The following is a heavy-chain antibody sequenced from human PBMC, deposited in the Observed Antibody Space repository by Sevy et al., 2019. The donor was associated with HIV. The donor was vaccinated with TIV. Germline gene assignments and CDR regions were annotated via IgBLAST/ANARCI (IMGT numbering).Heavy chain of an antibody. CDR1: GGSISSYY. V-gene: IGHV4-59*01. D-gene: IGHD6-13*01. CDR3: ARGGRAAAGPDY. Sequence: SETLSLTCTVSGGSISSYYWSWIRQPPGKGLEWIGYIYYSGSTNYNPSLKSRVTISVDTSKNQFPLKLSSVTAADTAVYYCARGGRAAAGPDYWGQGTLVTVSS. CDR2: IYYSGST. J-gene: IGHJ4*02.